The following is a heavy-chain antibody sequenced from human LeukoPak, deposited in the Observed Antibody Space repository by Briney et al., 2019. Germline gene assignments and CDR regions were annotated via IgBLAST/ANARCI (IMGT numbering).Heavy chain of an antibody. CDR3: ARLSGSSVHQDY. Sequence: ASVKVSCKASGGTFSSYAISWVRQAPGQGLEWMGGIIPIFGTANYAQKFQGRVTITADESTSTAYMELSSLRSEDTAVYYCARLSGSSVHQDYWGQGTLVTVSS. J-gene: IGHJ4*02. CDR2: IIPIFGTA. CDR1: GGTFSSYA. D-gene: IGHD6-13*01. V-gene: IGHV1-69*13.